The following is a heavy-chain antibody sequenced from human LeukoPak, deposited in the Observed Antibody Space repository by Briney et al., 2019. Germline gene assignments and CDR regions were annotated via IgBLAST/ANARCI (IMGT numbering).Heavy chain of an antibody. D-gene: IGHD6-25*01. Sequence: GESLKISCKASGYTFTNYWIGWVRQMPGQGLEWMGSIYPGDSDTRYNPSFQGQVTISADKSITTAYLQWSSLKASDTAMYYCARNGYTSAWDFDYWGQGTLATVSS. CDR3: ARNGYTSAWDFDY. CDR2: IYPGDSDT. CDR1: GYTFTNYW. J-gene: IGHJ4*02. V-gene: IGHV5-51*01.